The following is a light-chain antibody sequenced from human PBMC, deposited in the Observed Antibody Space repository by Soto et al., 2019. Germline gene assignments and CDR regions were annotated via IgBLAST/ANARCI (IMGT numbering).Light chain of an antibody. CDR1: RSDIGSYNY. V-gene: IGLV2-14*01. CDR3: ISYTGSSTSYV. J-gene: IGLJ1*01. CDR2: GVS. Sequence: LTQPASVSGSPGQSITISCSGTRSDIGSYNYVAWYQQFPGKTPKILIYGVSNRPSGVSSRSSGSKSGNTASLTISGLQAEDEADYYCISYTGSSTSYVFGSGTKVTVL.